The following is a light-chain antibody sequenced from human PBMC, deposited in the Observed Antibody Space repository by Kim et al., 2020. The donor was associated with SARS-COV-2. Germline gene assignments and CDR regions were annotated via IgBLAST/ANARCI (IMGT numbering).Light chain of an antibody. J-gene: IGKJ2*01. CDR1: QSISSI. Sequence: LSVSPGERATHSCRASQSISSILAWYQQKPGQAPRLLIYGASTRATDIPVRFSGSGSGTEFTLTISSLQSEDFVVYYCQQYHNMQTFGQGTKLEI. V-gene: IGKV3-15*01. CDR2: GAS. CDR3: QQYHNMQT.